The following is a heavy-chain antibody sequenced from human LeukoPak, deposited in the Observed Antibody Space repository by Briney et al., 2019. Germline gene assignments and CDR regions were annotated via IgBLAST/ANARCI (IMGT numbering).Heavy chain of an antibody. CDR3: TSRTPRGIVGARDY. V-gene: IGHV3-53*01. CDR1: GFTVSSNY. J-gene: IGHJ4*02. D-gene: IGHD1-26*01. CDR2: IYSGGST. Sequence: GGSLRLSCAASGFTVSSNYMNWVRQAPGKGLEWVSVIYSGGSTYYADSVKGRFTISRDNSKNTAYLQMNSLKTEDTAVYYCTSRTPRGIVGARDYWGQGTLVTVSS.